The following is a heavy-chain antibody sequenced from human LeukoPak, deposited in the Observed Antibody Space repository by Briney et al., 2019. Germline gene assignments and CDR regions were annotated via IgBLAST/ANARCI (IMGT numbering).Heavy chain of an antibody. D-gene: IGHD6-19*01. CDR1: GYTFTSYG. CDR3: AREGQGLGWYYFDY. J-gene: IGHJ4*02. CDR2: ISAYNGNT. Sequence: GASMKVSCKASGYTFTSYGISWVRQAPGQGLEWMGWISAYNGNTNYAQKLQGRVTMTTDTSTSTAYMELRSLRSDDTAVYYCAREGQGLGWYYFDYWGQGTLVTVSS. V-gene: IGHV1-18*01.